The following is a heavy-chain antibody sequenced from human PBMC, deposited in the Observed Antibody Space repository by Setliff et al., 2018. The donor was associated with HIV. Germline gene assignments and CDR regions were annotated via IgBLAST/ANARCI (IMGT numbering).Heavy chain of an antibody. CDR1: GVSVNNDDDY. Sequence: SETLSLTCAVSGVSVNNDDDYWGWIRQPSGKGLEWIAIIHQSGTAHKRPSLKSRVTISIDTSENLFSLKLSGVTAADTAIYYCARQVGEGKWYLDSWGHGTLVTGSS. CDR3: ARQVGEGKWYLDS. CDR2: IHQSGTA. D-gene: IGHD1-26*01. V-gene: IGHV4-39*01. J-gene: IGHJ4*01.